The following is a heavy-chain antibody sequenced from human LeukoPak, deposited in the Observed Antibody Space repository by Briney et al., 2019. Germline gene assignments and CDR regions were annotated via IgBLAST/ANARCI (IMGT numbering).Heavy chain of an antibody. V-gene: IGHV3-64*01. J-gene: IGHJ6*03. CDR1: GFTFSSYA. D-gene: IGHD3-22*01. CDR2: ISSNGGST. Sequence: PGGSLRLSCAASGFTFSSYAMHWVRHAPGKGLEYVSAISSNGGSTYYANSVKGRFTISRDNSKNTLYLQMGSLRAEDMAVYYCARAHYYDSSGYRPSYYYMDVWGKGTTVTVSS. CDR3: ARAHYYDSSGYRPSYYYMDV.